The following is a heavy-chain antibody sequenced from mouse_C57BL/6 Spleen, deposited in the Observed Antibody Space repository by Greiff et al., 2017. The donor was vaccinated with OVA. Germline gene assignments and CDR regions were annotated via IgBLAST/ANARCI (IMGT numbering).Heavy chain of an antibody. CDR1: VYTFTSYW. V-gene: IGHV1-55*01. CDR2: IYPGSGST. J-gene: IGHJ1*03. D-gene: IGHD1-1*01. Sequence: QVQLQQPGAELVKPGASVKMSCKASVYTFTSYWITWVKQRPGQGLEWIGDIYPGSGSTNYNEKFKSKATLTVDTSSSTAYMQLSSLTSEDSAVYYCAREDYGSSPWYFDVWGTGTTVTVSS. CDR3: AREDYGSSPWYFDV.